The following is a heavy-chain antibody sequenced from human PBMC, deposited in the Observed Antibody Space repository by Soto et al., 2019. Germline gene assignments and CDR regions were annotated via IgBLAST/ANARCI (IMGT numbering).Heavy chain of an antibody. Sequence: SETLSLTCTVSGGSISSYYWSWIRQPPGKGLEWIGYIYYSGSTNYNPSLKSRVTISVDTSKNQFSLKLSSVTAADTAVYYCARAYGSGSYHPIRVWGQGTTVTVSS. CDR1: GGSISSYY. D-gene: IGHD3-10*01. V-gene: IGHV4-59*01. CDR2: IYYSGST. J-gene: IGHJ6*02. CDR3: ARAYGSGSYHPIRV.